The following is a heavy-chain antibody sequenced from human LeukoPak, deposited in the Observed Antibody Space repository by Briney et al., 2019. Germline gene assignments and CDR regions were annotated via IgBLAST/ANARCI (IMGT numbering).Heavy chain of an antibody. CDR3: ARSRQPTVTTTIPDY. D-gene: IGHD4-17*01. V-gene: IGHV3-30*04. J-gene: IGHJ4*02. CDR1: GFTFSSYA. Sequence: GGSLRLSYAASGFTFSSYAMHWVRQAPGKGLEWVAVISYDGSNKYYADSVKGRFTISRDNSKNTLYLQMNSLRAEDTAVYYCARSRQPTVTTTIPDYWGQGTLVTVSS. CDR2: ISYDGSNK.